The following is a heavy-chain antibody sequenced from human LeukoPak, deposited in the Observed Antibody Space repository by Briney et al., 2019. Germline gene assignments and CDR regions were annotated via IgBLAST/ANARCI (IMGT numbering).Heavy chain of an antibody. CDR3: ASGSSNWIYYFEY. V-gene: IGHV3-48*01. Sequence: GGSLRLSCAASGFTLSRDSMNWVRQAPGKGLEWISYISYDSGIRYYADSVRGRFTISRDNAKNSLYLQMNSLRAEDTAVYYCASGSSNWIYYFEYWGQGTLVTVSS. CDR1: GFTLSRDS. D-gene: IGHD4-11*01. J-gene: IGHJ4*02. CDR2: ISYDSGIR.